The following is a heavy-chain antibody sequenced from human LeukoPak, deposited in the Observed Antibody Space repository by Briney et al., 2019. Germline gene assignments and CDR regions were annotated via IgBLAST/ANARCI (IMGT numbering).Heavy chain of an antibody. CDR1: GFTFDDYA. D-gene: IGHD4-17*01. CDR3: AKDMGNYGAPTRDAFDI. J-gene: IGHJ3*02. V-gene: IGHV3-9*01. CDR2: ISWNSGSI. Sequence: GGSLRLSCAASGFTFDDYAMHWVRQAPGKGLEWVSGISWNSGSIGYADSVKGRFTISRDNAKNSLYLQMNSLRAEDTALYYCAKDMGNYGAPTRDAFDIWGQGTMVTVSS.